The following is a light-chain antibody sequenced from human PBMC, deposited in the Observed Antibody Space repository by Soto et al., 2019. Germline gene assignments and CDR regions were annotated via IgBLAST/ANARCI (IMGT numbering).Light chain of an antibody. CDR2: GAS. Sequence: MQTPRTLSLSRGESATLSCRASQTVSITYLTWYQQQPGQARRLLIFGASKRATGIPDRFSGIGSGTEFTLPTRSLQSEDFAAYYGQQYKKWPPWTFVQGTKVDIK. CDR1: QTVSITY. CDR3: QQYKKWPPWT. V-gene: IGKV3D-15*02. J-gene: IGKJ1*01.